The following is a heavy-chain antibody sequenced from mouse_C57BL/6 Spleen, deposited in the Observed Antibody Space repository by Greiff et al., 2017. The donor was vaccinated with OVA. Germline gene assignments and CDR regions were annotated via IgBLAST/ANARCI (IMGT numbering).Heavy chain of an antibody. V-gene: IGHV1-7*01. D-gene: IGHD1-1*01. CDR1: GYTFTSYW. Sequence: VQLQQSGAELAKPGASVKLSCKASGYTFTSYWMHWVKQRPGQGLEWIGYINPSSGYTKYNQKFKDKATLTADKSSSTAYMQLSSLTYEDSAVYYCATAPIITTVVADYWVQGTTLTVSS. CDR3: ATAPIITTVVADY. CDR2: INPSSGYT. J-gene: IGHJ2*01.